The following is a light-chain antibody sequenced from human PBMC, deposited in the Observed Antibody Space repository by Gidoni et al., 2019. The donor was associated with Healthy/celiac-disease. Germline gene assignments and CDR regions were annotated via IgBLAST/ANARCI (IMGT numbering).Light chain of an antibody. CDR2: GAS. CDR3: QQYGSSPLYT. Sequence: EIVLTQSPGTLSLSPGERATLSCRASQSVSSSYLACYQQTPGQAPRLLIYGASSRATGIPDRFSGSGSGTDFTLTISRLEPEDFAVYYCQQYGSSPLYTFGQGTKLEIK. V-gene: IGKV3-20*01. CDR1: QSVSSSY. J-gene: IGKJ2*01.